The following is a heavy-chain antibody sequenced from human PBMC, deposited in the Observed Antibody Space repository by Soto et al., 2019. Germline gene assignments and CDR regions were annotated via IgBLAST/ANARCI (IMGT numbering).Heavy chain of an antibody. CDR3: ARDPPRIVVVPPAMRALCDY. CDR2: ISAYNGNT. V-gene: IGHV1-18*01. Sequence: QVQLVQSGAEVKKPGASVKVSCKASGYTFTSYGISWVRQAPGQGLEWMGWISAYNGNTNYAQKLQGRVTMTTDTSTSTAYMELRSLRSDDTAVYYCARDPPRIVVVPPAMRALCDYWGQGTLVTVSS. CDR1: GYTFTSYG. J-gene: IGHJ4*02. D-gene: IGHD2-2*01.